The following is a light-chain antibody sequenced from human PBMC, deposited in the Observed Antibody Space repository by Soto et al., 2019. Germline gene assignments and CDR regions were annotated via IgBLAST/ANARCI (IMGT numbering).Light chain of an antibody. CDR1: SSDVGGYNY. J-gene: IGLJ1*01. CDR2: EVS. CDR3: NSYTSKSTGV. V-gene: IGLV2-14*01. Sequence: QSALTQPASVSGSPGQSITISCTGTSSDVGGYNYVSWYQQHPGKAPKLIIYEVSNRPSGVSNRFSGSKSGNTASLTISGLQAEDEADIYCNSYTSKSTGVFGTGTKLTVL.